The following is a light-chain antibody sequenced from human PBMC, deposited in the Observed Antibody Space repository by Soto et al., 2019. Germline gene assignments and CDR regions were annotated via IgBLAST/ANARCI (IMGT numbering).Light chain of an antibody. CDR1: QTVSSNY. J-gene: IGKJ3*01. CDR3: QQLNSYPLT. V-gene: IGKV1-9*01. Sequence: LTQSPGTLSLSPGERATLSCRASQTVSSNYLAWYQQKPGRAPKLLIYAASTLQSGVPSRFSGSGSGTDFTLTISRLQPEDFATYYCQQLNSYPLTFGPGTKVDMK. CDR2: AAS.